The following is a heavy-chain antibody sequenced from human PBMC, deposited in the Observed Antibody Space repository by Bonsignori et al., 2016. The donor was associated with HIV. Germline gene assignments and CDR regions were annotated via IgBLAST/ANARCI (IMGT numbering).Heavy chain of an antibody. CDR3: ARGGGYYNYVWGSPYHYYFDH. Sequence: GESLKISCAASGFTFSSYDMHWVRQATGKGLEWVSAIGTADNTDYPGSVKGRFTISRDNAENSLYLQMNSLRAGDTAVYYCARGGGYYNYVWGSPYHYYFDHWGQGTLVTSPQ. CDR2: IGTADNT. J-gene: IGHJ4*02. CDR1: GFTFSSYD. V-gene: IGHV3-13*01. D-gene: IGHD3-16*01.